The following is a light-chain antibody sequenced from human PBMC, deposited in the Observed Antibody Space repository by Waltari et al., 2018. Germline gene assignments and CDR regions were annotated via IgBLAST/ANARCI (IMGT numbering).Light chain of an antibody. CDR1: QSVSSY. Sequence: VILTQSPATLSLSLAERATLSCRASQSVSSYLAWYQQKPGQAPRLLIHSASSRATGIPDRFSGSGSGTEFTLTISSLEPEDVGVYHCYQHSSGYTFGPGTKLDIK. V-gene: IGKV3-11*01. CDR2: SAS. CDR3: YQHSSGYT. J-gene: IGKJ3*01.